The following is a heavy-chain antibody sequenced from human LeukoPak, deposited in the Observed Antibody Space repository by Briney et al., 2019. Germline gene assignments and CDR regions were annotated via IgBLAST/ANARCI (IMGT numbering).Heavy chain of an antibody. J-gene: IGHJ4*02. CDR2: TYSAGTT. CDR3: ASAHDYSWGARFDY. Sequence: GGSLRLSCAASGFTVSSNYMSWVRQAPGKGLEWVSLTYSAGTTYYADSVKGRFTISRDDSKNTLNLQMNDLRAEDTAVYYCASAHDYSWGARFDYWGQGAMVTVSS. D-gene: IGHD3-16*01. V-gene: IGHV3-66*01. CDR1: GFTVSSNY.